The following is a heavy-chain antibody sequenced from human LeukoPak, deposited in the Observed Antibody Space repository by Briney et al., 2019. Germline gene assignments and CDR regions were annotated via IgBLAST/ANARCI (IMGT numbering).Heavy chain of an antibody. CDR1: GFILSHHG. Sequence: GGSLRLSCAASGFILSHHGMHWVRQAPGKGLEWVAVTWYDGSKEYYAESVKGRFTISRDNSKNTLYLQMNSLRAEDTAVYYCAKIVVVPAAVTDAFDIWGQGTMVTVSS. D-gene: IGHD2-2*01. V-gene: IGHV3-30*02. CDR2: TWYDGSKE. CDR3: AKIVVVPAAVTDAFDI. J-gene: IGHJ3*02.